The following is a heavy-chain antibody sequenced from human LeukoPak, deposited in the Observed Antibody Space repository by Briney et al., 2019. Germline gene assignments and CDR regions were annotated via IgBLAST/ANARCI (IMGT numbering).Heavy chain of an antibody. J-gene: IGHJ5*02. D-gene: IGHD2-15*01. Sequence: SETLSLTCNVSGDSISSFYWSWIRQPPGKGLEWIGYIDYSGSTKYNPSLKSRVDISLDTSKNHFSLKLRSVTAADTAVYYCARLQGVAHLIPRFDAWGQGTLVTVSA. CDR1: GDSISSFY. V-gene: IGHV4-59*08. CDR2: IDYSGST. CDR3: ARLQGVAHLIPRFDA.